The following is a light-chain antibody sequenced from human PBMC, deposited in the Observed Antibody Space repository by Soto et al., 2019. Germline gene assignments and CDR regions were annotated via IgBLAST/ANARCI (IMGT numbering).Light chain of an antibody. CDR2: KAS. CDR3: QQYNSSPLT. CDR1: QTIHGW. V-gene: IGKV1-5*03. J-gene: IGKJ5*01. Sequence: DIQMTQSPSTLSASVGDRVTIACRASQTIHGWLAWYQQKPGKAPKLLIYKASTLESGVPSSFSGRGYGTEFTLTITNVQPGDSATYYCQQYNSSPLTFGQGTRLESK.